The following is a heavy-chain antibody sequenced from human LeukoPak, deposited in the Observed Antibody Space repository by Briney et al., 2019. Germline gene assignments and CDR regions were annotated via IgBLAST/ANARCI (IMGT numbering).Heavy chain of an antibody. CDR1: GFTFSSYA. Sequence: GGSLRLSCAASGFTFSSYAMSWVRQAPGRGLEWVSAISGSGGSTYYAGSVKGRFTISRDNSKNTLYLQMNSLRAEDTAVYYCAKSIVVVPAATADAFDIWGQGTMVTVSS. CDR2: ISGSGGST. V-gene: IGHV3-23*01. CDR3: AKSIVVVPAATADAFDI. J-gene: IGHJ3*02. D-gene: IGHD2-2*01.